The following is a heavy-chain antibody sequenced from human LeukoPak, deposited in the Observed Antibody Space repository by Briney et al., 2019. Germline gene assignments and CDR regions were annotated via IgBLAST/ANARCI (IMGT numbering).Heavy chain of an antibody. V-gene: IGHV3-74*01. CDR1: GVNLGAVW. CDR3: VRVLTVMGSGWYGDAFDL. J-gene: IGHJ3*01. CDR2: VSPEGDR. Sequence: GGALRLSCGDSGVNLGAVWMHWVRQVPGKGVERGSRVSPEGDRSYSKSMTGRFTISRDKVENRRVLQMNNLRVEDTALYYCVRVLTVMGSGWYGDAFDLWGQGTMVTVSS. D-gene: IGHD6-13*01.